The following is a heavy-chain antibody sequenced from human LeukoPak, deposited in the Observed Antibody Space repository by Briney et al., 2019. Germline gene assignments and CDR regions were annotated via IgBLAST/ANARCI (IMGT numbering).Heavy chain of an antibody. CDR1: GYTFTSYG. CDR3: ARNNYDFWSGGNWFDP. CDR2: ISAYNGNT. Sequence: ASVRVSCKASGYTFTSYGISWVRQAPGQGLEWMGWISAYNGNTNYAQKLQGRVTMTTDTSTSTAYMELRSLRSDDTAVYYCARNNYDFWSGGNWFDPWGQGTLVTVSS. V-gene: IGHV1-18*01. J-gene: IGHJ5*02. D-gene: IGHD3-3*01.